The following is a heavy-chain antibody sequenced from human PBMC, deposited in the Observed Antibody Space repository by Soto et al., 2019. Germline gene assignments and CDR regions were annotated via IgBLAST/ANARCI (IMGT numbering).Heavy chain of an antibody. D-gene: IGHD5-12*01. CDR1: GGSISSGGYY. J-gene: IGHJ4*02. CDR3: ARVLSGYDKNDY. Sequence: TLSLTCTVSGGSISSGGYYWSWIRQHPGKGLEWIGYIYYSGSTYYNPSLKSRVTISVDTSKNQFSLKLSSVTAADTAVYYCARVLSGYDKNDYWGQGTLVTVSS. V-gene: IGHV4-31*03. CDR2: IYYSGST.